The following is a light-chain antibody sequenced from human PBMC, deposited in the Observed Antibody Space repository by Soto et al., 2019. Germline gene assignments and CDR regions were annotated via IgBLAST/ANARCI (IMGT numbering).Light chain of an antibody. Sequence: QSALTQTASVSGSPGQSITISCTGTSSDVGGYNYVSWYQQHPGKAPKLMIYEVSNRPSGVSNRFSGSKSGNTASLTLSGLQAEDEADYYCSSYTSSSTWVFGGGTKLTVL. CDR3: SSYTSSSTWV. V-gene: IGLV2-14*01. CDR2: EVS. J-gene: IGLJ3*02. CDR1: SSDVGGYNY.